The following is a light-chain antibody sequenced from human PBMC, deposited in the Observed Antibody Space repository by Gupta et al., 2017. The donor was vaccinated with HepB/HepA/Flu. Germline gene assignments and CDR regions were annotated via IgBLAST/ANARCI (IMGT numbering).Light chain of an antibody. J-gene: IGLJ2*01. V-gene: IGLV8-61*01. CDR3: VLDMGSGISV. CDR2: NTN. Sequence: QTVVTQQPSFSVSPGGTVTLTCGLSSGSVSTSYYPSWYQQTPDQAPRTLISNTNTRSSGVPGRFSGPILGKRAALTITGAQADDESDYYCVLDMGSGISVFGGGTKLTVL. CDR1: SGSVSTSYY.